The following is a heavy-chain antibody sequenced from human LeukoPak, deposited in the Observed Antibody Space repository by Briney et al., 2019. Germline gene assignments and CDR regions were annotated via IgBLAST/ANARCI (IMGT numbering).Heavy chain of an antibody. CDR1: GFTFSSYS. D-gene: IGHD3-22*01. J-gene: IGHJ3*01. CDR2: ISISGSYI. V-gene: IGHV3-21*01. Sequence: PGGSLRLSCAASGFTFSSYSMNWVCQPPGKGLEWVASISISGSYIYYADSVKGRFTISRDNVKSSLYLQMSSLRADDTAVYYCARPRMWDYDTFDAFDLWGQGTMVTVSS. CDR3: ARPRMWDYDTFDAFDL.